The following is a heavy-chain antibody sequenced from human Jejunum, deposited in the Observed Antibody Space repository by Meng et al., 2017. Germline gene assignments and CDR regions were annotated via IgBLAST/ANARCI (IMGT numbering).Heavy chain of an antibody. D-gene: IGHD4-11*01. CDR1: GFPFGDYS. Sequence: GESPKISCVASGFPFGDYSMTWFRQAPGTGLEWVAFIRIKRYGGTTEYAASVKGRFTISRDDSEAIAYLQMNSLKTEYTAVYYCAREKGTVTKTRGDVDYWGQGTLVTVSS. V-gene: IGHV3-49*03. J-gene: IGHJ4*02. CDR3: AREKGTVTKTRGDVDY. CDR2: IRIKRYGGTT.